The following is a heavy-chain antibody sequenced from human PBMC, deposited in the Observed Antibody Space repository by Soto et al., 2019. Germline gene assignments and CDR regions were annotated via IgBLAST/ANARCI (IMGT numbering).Heavy chain of an antibody. D-gene: IGHD3-3*01. J-gene: IGHJ5*02. CDR1: DGSISSSSYY. V-gene: IGHV4-39*01. CDR2: VYSNGFT. Sequence: QLRPWESGPGLVKPSEALSLTCTVADGSISSSSYYWAWNRQSPGKGLEWLGSVYSNGFTYYNPSLKSRVTISVDTSKNQFSLKLTSVTAADTAVYYCARMGDFWSGPGELDPWGQGTLVTVSS. CDR3: ARMGDFWSGPGELDP.